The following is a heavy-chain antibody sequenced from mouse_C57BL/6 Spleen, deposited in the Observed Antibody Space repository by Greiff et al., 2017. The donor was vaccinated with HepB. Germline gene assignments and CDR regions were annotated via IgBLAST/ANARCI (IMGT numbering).Heavy chain of an antibody. J-gene: IGHJ3*01. D-gene: IGHD1-1*01. V-gene: IGHV1-52*01. Sequence: VQLQQSGAELVRPGSSVKLSCKASGYTFTSYWMQWVKQRPIQGLEWIGNIDPSDSETHYNQKFKDKATLTVDKSSSTAYMQLSSLTSEDSAVYYWAREGGGYYYGSSRWFAYWGQGTLVTVSA. CDR3: AREGGGYYYGSSRWFAY. CDR2: IDPSDSET. CDR1: GYTFTSYW.